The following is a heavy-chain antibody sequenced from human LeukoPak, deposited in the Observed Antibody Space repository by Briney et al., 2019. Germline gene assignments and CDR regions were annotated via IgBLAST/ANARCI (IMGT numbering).Heavy chain of an antibody. J-gene: IGHJ5*02. D-gene: IGHD6-19*01. CDR1: GGTFSSYA. CDR2: INPNSGGT. CDR3: ARADSHSSGWYRDAFDP. V-gene: IGHV1-2*02. Sequence: ASVKVSCKASGGTFSSYAISWVRQAPGQGLEWMGWINPNSGGTKYAQKIQGRVTMTRDTSISTAYMELSRLRSDDTAVYYCARADSHSSGWYRDAFDPWGQGTLVTVSS.